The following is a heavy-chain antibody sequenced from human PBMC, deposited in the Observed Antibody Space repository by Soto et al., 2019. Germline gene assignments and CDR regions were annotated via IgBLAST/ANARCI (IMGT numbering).Heavy chain of an antibody. V-gene: IGHV2-5*02. J-gene: IGHJ3*01. Sequence: QITLKESGPTLVNPTETLTLTCTFSGFSLATRGVGVGWIRQPPGKALEWLAVIYWDNDRRYSPSLKTRLTITKDTSKNQVVLTITDMDSVDTGTFYCAHIVITYGGVVGDDAFDVWGQGTVVTVSS. CDR2: IYWDNDR. CDR3: AHIVITYGGVVGDDAFDV. D-gene: IGHD3-16*02. CDR1: GFSLATRGVG.